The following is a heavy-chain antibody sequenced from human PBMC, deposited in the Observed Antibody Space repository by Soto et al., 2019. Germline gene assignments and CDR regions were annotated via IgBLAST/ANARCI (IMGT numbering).Heavy chain of an antibody. V-gene: IGHV5-10-1*01. J-gene: IGHJ4*02. Sequence: GESLKISCKGSGYSFTSYWISWVRQMPGKGLEWMGRIDPSDSYTNYSPSFQGHVTISVDKSISTSYLQWSSLKAPDTAMYYCARPGGSGTFYRFDYWGQGTPVTVSS. CDR2: IDPSDSYT. D-gene: IGHD3-10*01. CDR1: GYSFTSYW. CDR3: ARPGGSGTFYRFDY.